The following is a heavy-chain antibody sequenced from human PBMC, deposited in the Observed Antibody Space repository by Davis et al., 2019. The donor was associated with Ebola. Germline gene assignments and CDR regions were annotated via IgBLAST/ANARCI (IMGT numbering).Heavy chain of an antibody. CDR3: AKDTSNVWFDV. J-gene: IGHJ3*01. Sequence: GESLKISCAASGFTFSSYGMHWVRRAPGKGLEWVSTLGLSADTYYADSVKGRFTISRDNSKNTLYLQMNSLRVEDTAMYYCAKDTSNVWFDVWGQGTMVTVSS. D-gene: IGHD6-19*01. CDR1: GFTFSSYG. V-gene: IGHV3-23*01. CDR2: LGLSADT.